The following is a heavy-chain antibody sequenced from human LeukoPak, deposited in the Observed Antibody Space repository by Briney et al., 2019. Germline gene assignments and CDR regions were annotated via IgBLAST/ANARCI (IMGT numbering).Heavy chain of an antibody. CDR1: GFTFSNYA. CDR3: AKGLLASCSGAICYAFDY. Sequence: HPGGSLRLSCAASGFTFSNYAMNWVRRTPGKGLEWVSSVTGNGRDTYYADSVKGRFTVSRDNSKNTVYLQMNILRAEDTALYSCAKGLLASCSGAICYAFDYWGRETLVTASS. CDR2: VTGNGRDT. V-gene: IGHV3-23*01. J-gene: IGHJ4*02. D-gene: IGHD2-15*01.